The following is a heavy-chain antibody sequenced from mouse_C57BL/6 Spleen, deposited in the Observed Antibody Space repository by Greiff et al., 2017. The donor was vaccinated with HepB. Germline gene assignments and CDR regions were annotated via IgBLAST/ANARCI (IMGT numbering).Heavy chain of an antibody. V-gene: IGHV1-50*01. J-gene: IGHJ2*01. Sequence: QVQLQQPGAELVKPGASVKLSCKASGYTFTSYWMQWVKQRPGQGLEWIGEIDPSDSYTNYNQKFKGKATLTVDTSSSTAYMQLSSLTSEDSAVYYCARSKLPYFDYWGQGTTLTVSS. CDR2: IDPSDSYT. CDR3: ARSKLPYFDY. CDR1: GYTFTSYW.